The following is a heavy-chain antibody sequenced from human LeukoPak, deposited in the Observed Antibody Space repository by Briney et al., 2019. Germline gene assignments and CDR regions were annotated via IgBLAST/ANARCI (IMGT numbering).Heavy chain of an antibody. Sequence: ASVKVSCKVSGYTLTELSMHWVRQPPGKGLEWMGGSDPEDGETIYAQKFQGRVTMTEDTSTDTDYMELSSLRSEDTAVYYCATGHDILTGFGDLGYWGQGTLVTVSS. J-gene: IGHJ4*02. CDR1: GYTLTELS. V-gene: IGHV1-24*01. D-gene: IGHD3-9*01. CDR3: ATGHDILTGFGDLGY. CDR2: SDPEDGET.